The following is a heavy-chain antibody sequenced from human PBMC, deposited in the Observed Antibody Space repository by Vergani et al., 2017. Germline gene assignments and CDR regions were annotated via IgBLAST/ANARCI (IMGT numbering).Heavy chain of an antibody. D-gene: IGHD4-23*01. CDR3: AKDKLPTVGPSYYFDY. V-gene: IGHV3-23*04. Sequence: EVQLVESGGGLVKPGGSLRLSCAASGFTFSSYAMSWVRQAPGKGLEWVSAISGSGGSTYYADSVKGRFTISRANSKNTLYLQMNSLRAEDTAVYYCAKDKLPTVGPSYYFDYWGQGTLVTVSS. J-gene: IGHJ4*02. CDR1: GFTFSSYA. CDR2: ISGSGGST.